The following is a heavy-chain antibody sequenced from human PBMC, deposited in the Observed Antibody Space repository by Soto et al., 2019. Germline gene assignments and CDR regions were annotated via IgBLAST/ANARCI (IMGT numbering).Heavy chain of an antibody. D-gene: IGHD3-3*01. J-gene: IGHJ4*02. CDR3: ARDQITIFGVDPGYFDY. Sequence: SETLSLTCDVSGDSISTSSYYWGWIRQPPGKGLEWIASIYYSGSTYYNPSLKSRVTISVDTSKNQFSLKLSSVTAADTAVYYCARDQITIFGVDPGYFDYWGQGTLVTVSS. CDR2: IYYSGST. CDR1: GDSISTSSYY. V-gene: IGHV4-39*07.